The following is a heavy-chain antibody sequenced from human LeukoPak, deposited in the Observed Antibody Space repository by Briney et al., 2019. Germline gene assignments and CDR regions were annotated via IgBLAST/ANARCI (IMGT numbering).Heavy chain of an antibody. D-gene: IGHD3-22*01. CDR2: IYYSGST. J-gene: IGHJ5*02. CDR1: GVSISSYY. V-gene: IGHV4-59*01. Sequence: SETLSLTCTVSGVSISSYYWNWIRQPPGRGLEWIGYIYYSGSTNYNPSLKSRVTISVDTSKNQFSLKLSSVTAADTAVYYCARGESSASNWFDPWGQGTLVTVSS. CDR3: ARGESSASNWFDP.